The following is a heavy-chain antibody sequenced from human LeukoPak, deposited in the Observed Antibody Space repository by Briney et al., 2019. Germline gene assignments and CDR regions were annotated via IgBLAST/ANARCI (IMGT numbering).Heavy chain of an antibody. CDR3: AKVDYGDYVGYFDY. CDR2: ISGSGGNT. Sequence: GGSLRLSCAASGFTFSSYTMNWVRQAPGKGLEWVSAISGSGGNTYYADSVKGRFTISRDNSKNTLYLQMNSLRAEDTAVYYCAKVDYGDYVGYFDYWGQGTLVTVSS. V-gene: IGHV3-23*01. D-gene: IGHD4-17*01. CDR1: GFTFSSYT. J-gene: IGHJ4*02.